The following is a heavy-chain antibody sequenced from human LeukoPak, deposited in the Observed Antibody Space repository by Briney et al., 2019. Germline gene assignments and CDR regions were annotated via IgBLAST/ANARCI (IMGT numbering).Heavy chain of an antibody. D-gene: IGHD6-13*01. CDR3: ARWGLVAAAPDY. J-gene: IGHJ4*02. CDR1: GGSISSYY. CDR2: IYYSGST. V-gene: IGHV4-59*01. Sequence: SETLSLTCTVSGGSISSYYWSWIRQPPGKGLEWIGYIYYSGSTNYNPSLKSRVTISVDTSKNQFSLKLSSVTAADTAVYYCARWGLVAAAPDYWGQGTLVTVSS.